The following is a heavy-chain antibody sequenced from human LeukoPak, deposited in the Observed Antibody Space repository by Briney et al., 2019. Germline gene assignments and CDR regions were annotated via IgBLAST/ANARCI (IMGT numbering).Heavy chain of an antibody. CDR2: FDPEDGET. CDR3: ATVKKFRIQLLPHFYYFDY. D-gene: IGHD5-18*01. J-gene: IGHJ4*02. CDR1: GYTLTELS. V-gene: IGHV1-24*01. Sequence: ASVKVSCKVSGYTLTELSMHWVRQAPGKGLEWMGGFDPEDGETIYAQKFQGRVTMTEDTSTDTAYMELSSLRSEDTAVYNCATVKKFRIQLLPHFYYFDYWGQGTLVTVSS.